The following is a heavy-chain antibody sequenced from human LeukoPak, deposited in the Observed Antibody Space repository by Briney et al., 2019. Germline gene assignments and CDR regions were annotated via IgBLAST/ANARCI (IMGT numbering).Heavy chain of an antibody. J-gene: IGHJ5*02. CDR2: ISLRGRT. D-gene: IGHD1-26*01. V-gene: IGHV4-4*02. Sequence: SGTLSPTCGLSGGSITTTNVWRWVRQPPGGGLEWIGEISLRGRTQYNPSLKSRVNISIGESKNHLYLSLASVTAADTAVYYCSGEGGTYCPFVHWGQGTLVAVTS. CDR3: SGEGGTYCPFVH. CDR1: GGSITTTNV.